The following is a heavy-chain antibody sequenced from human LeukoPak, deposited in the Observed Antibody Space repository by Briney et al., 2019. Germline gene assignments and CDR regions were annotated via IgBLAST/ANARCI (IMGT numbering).Heavy chain of an antibody. D-gene: IGHD3-10*01. V-gene: IGHV3-23*01. CDR3: VKGFVHPTYYFDY. CDR1: GFTFSNYA. J-gene: IGHJ4*02. CDR2: ITGSGDGT. Sequence: PGGSLRLSCAASGFTFSNYAMMWVRQAPGKRLEWASSITGSGDGTYYADSVRGRFTISRDNSENTLYLQLNSLRAEDTAVYFCVKGFVHPTYYFDYWGQGTLVTVSS.